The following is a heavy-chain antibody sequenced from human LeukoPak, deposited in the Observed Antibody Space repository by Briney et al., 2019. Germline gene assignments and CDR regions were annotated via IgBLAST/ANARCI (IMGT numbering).Heavy chain of an antibody. CDR3: AKGVAVASPYYFDY. CDR1: GFTFSSYA. J-gene: IGHJ4*02. D-gene: IGHD6-19*01. Sequence: GGSLRLSCAASGFTFSSYAMRWVRQAPGKGLEWGSPICGSGSSTYYADSEKGRFTISRDNSKNTLYLQINSLRAEDTAVYYCAKGVAVASPYYFDYWGQGTLVTVSS. V-gene: IGHV3-23*01. CDR2: ICGSGSST.